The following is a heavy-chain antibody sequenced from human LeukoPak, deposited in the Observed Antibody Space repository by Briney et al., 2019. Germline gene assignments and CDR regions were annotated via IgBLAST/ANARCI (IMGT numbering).Heavy chain of an antibody. D-gene: IGHD5-24*01. Sequence: PGGSLRLSCAASGFTFSSYAMHWVRQAPGKGLEWVSSISSSSTYIYYADSVKGRFTISRDNAKNSLYLQINSLRVEDTAVYYCARDRGLVEMATKDYWGQGTLVTVSS. CDR2: ISSSSTYI. J-gene: IGHJ4*02. CDR3: ARDRGLVEMATKDY. V-gene: IGHV3-21*01. CDR1: GFTFSSYA.